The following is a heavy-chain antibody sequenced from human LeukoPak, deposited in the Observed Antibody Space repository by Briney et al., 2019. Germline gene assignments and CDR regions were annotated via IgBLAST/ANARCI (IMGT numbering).Heavy chain of an antibody. CDR2: ISSSSSSI. Sequence: NPGGSLRLSCAASGFTFSNYNMNWVRQAPGKGLEWVSSISSSSSSINYADSLKGRFTISRDNAKNSLYLQMNSLRAEDTAVYYCAREGPRGIVATILRYFDYWGQGTLVTVSS. V-gene: IGHV3-21*01. CDR3: AREGPRGIVATILRYFDY. CDR1: GFTFSNYN. D-gene: IGHD5-12*01. J-gene: IGHJ4*02.